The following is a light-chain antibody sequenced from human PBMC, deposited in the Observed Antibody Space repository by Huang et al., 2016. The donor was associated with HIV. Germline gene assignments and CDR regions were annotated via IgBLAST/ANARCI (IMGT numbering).Light chain of an antibody. CDR1: QSLLHSDGYTC. CDR2: LAS. V-gene: IGKV2-28*01. Sequence: DIVMTQSPLSLPVTLGGPASISCNSSQSLLHSDGYTCLDWYLQKPGQSPQLLVYLASNRAPGVPDRFSGSGSGTDFTLKISRVEAEDVGVYYCMQTSETPLTFGGGTKVDIK. J-gene: IGKJ4*01. CDR3: MQTSETPLT.